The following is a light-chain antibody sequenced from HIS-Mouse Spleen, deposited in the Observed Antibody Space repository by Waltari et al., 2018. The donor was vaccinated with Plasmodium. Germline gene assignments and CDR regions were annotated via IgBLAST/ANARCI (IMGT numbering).Light chain of an antibody. CDR3: QQRSNWPRVLT. V-gene: IGKV3-11*01. J-gene: IGKJ4*01. Sequence: ELALTQSPATLPSSPGERATLSCRASQSVSSYLAWYQQKPGQAPRLLIYDASNRATGIPARFSGSGSGTDFTLTISSLEPEDFAVYYCQQRSNWPRVLTFGGGTKVEIK. CDR1: QSVSSY. CDR2: DAS.